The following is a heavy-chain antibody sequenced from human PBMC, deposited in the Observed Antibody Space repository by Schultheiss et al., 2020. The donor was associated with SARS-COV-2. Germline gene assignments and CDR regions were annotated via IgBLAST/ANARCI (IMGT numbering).Heavy chain of an antibody. Sequence: SQTLSLTCAVSGYSISSGSYYWSWIRQPPGKGLEWIGYIYYSGSTYYNPSLKSRVTISVDTSKNQFSLKLSSVTAADTAVYYCAREDCSSPSSHNWFDPWGQGTLVTVSS. CDR2: IYYSGST. CDR3: AREDCSSPSSHNWFDP. D-gene: IGHD2-2*01. V-gene: IGHV4-30-4*08. J-gene: IGHJ5*02. CDR1: GYSISSGSYY.